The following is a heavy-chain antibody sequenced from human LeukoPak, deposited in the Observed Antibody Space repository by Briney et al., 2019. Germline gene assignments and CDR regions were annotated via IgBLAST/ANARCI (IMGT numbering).Heavy chain of an antibody. CDR3: ARDPSDYGDDDY. Sequence: GGSLRLSCAASGFTFSSYAMHWVRQAPGKGLEWVAVISYDGSNKYYADSVKGRFTISRDNSKNTLYLQMNSLRAEDTAVYYRARDPSDYGDDDYWGQGTLVTVSS. CDR1: GFTFSSYA. J-gene: IGHJ4*02. D-gene: IGHD4-17*01. V-gene: IGHV3-30*04. CDR2: ISYDGSNK.